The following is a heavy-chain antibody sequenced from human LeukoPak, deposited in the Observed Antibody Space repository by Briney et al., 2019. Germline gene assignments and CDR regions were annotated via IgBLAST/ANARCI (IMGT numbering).Heavy chain of an antibody. CDR3: ARDEPLTEWSLNPYDYYYGMDV. CDR1: GYTLTELS. Sequence: GASVKVSCKVAGYTLTELSMHWVRQAPGQGLEWMGRIDPNSGGTNYAQKFQGRVTMTGDTSISTAYMELSRLRSDDTAVYYCARDEPLTEWSLNPYDYYYGMDVWGQGTTVTVSS. J-gene: IGHJ6*02. D-gene: IGHD3-3*01. CDR2: IDPNSGGT. V-gene: IGHV1-2*06.